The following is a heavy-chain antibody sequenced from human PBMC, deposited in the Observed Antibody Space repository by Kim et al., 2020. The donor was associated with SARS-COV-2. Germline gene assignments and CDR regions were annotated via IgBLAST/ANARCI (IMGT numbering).Heavy chain of an antibody. V-gene: IGHV1-2*04. D-gene: IGHD5-12*01. J-gene: IGHJ6*02. CDR3: ARGDVSGYDPMGGYYGMDV. CDR1: GYTFTGYY. CDR2: INPNSGGT. Sequence: ASVKVSCKASGYTFTGYYMHWVRQAPGQGLEWMGWINPNSGGTNYAQKFQGWVTMTRDTPISTAYMELSRLRSDDTAVYYCARGDVSGYDPMGGYYGMDVWGQGTTVTVSS.